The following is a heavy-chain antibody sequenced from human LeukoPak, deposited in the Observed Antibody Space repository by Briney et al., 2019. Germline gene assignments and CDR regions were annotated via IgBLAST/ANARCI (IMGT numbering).Heavy chain of an antibody. Sequence: GGSLRLSCEASGFTFSHYGMHWVRQAPGKGLEWVAVIWSDGTNQYYADSVKGRFTISRDNAKNSLYLQMNSLRAEDTAVYYCARVGYGSTFYFDYWGQGTLVTVSS. CDR2: IWSDGTNQ. D-gene: IGHD3-10*01. CDR1: GFTFSHYG. J-gene: IGHJ4*02. CDR3: ARVGYGSTFYFDY. V-gene: IGHV3-33*01.